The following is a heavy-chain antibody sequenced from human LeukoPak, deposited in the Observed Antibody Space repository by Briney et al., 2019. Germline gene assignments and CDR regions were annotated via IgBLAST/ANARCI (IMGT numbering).Heavy chain of an antibody. CDR1: GFTFSSYA. CDR2: ISGSGGST. J-gene: IGHJ4*02. D-gene: IGHD3-10*01. Sequence: GGSLRLSCAASGFTFSSYAMSWVRQAPGKGLEWVSAISGSGGSTYYADSVKGRFTISRDNSKNTLYLQMNSLRAEDTAVYYCAKAWKYYYGSGSYFDYWGQGTLVTVSS. V-gene: IGHV3-23*01. CDR3: AKAWKYYYGSGSYFDY.